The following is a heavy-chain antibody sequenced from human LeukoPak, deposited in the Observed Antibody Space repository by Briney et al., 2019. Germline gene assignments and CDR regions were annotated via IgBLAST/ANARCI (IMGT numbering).Heavy chain of an antibody. V-gene: IGHV4-34*01. CDR3: ARGRSSYYYDSSGYYRNNWFDP. D-gene: IGHD3-22*01. J-gene: IGHJ5*02. CDR1: GGSFSGYY. Sequence: SETLSLTCAVYGGSFSGYYWSWIRQPPGKGLEWIGEINHSGSTNYNPSLKSRVTISVDTSKSQFSLKLSSVTAADTAVYYCARGRSSYYYDSSGYYRNNWFDPWGQGTLVTVSS. CDR2: INHSGST.